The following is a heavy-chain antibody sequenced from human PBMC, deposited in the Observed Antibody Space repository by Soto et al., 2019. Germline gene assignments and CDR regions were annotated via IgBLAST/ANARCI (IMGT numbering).Heavy chain of an antibody. CDR2: IYYRGTT. V-gene: IGHV4-39*02. Sequence: PSETMSLTCTVSGVSISSSSYDWGWIRQPPGKGLEWIGNIYYRGTTYYNPSLKSRVTISVDTSKNQFSLKLASVTAADTAVYYCARDYGDYQVDYWGQGNLVNVSS. D-gene: IGHD4-17*01. CDR1: GVSISSSSYD. J-gene: IGHJ4*02. CDR3: ARDYGDYQVDY.